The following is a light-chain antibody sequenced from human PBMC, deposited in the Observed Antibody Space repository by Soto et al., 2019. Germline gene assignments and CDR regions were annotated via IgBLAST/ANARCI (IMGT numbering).Light chain of an antibody. CDR1: QSLLHSNGYNY. CDR3: MKALQTPLT. V-gene: IGKV2-28*01. J-gene: IGKJ4*01. CDR2: LGS. Sequence: DIVMTQSPLSLPVTPGEPASISCSSSQSLLHSNGYNYLDWYLQKPGQSPQLLIYLGSNRASGVPDRFSGSGSGTDFTLKISRVEAEDVGVYYCMKALQTPLTFGGGTKVEIK.